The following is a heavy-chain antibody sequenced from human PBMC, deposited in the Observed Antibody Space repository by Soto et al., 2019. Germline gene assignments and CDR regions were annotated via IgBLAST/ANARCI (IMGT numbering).Heavy chain of an antibody. J-gene: IGHJ4*02. CDR2: LYPTGTT. CDR3: ARGQDATKVGY. Sequence: SEALSLTCTVAGVSVGSGFYYWNWIRQYPGKGLEWIGCLYPTGTTHPNPSLSSRVTLSLDTSKNQFSLELTYVTAADTAVYYCARGQDATKVGYWGQGTLVTVSS. CDR1: GVSVGSGFYY. D-gene: IGHD1-1*01. V-gene: IGHV4-31*03.